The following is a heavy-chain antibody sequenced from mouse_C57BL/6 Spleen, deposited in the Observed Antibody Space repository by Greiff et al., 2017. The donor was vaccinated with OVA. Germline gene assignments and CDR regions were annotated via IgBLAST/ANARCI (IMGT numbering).Heavy chain of an antibody. V-gene: IGHV14-2*01. J-gene: IGHJ4*01. CDR1: GFNIKDYY. D-gene: IGHD2-1*01. Sequence: EVKLQESGAELVKPGASVKLSCTASGFNIKDYYMHWVKQRTEQGLEWIGRIDPEDGDTKYAPKFQGKATITADTPSNTAYLQLSSLTSEDTDVYYCAGGNYEDAMDYWGQGTSVTVSS. CDR3: AGGNYEDAMDY. CDR2: IDPEDGDT.